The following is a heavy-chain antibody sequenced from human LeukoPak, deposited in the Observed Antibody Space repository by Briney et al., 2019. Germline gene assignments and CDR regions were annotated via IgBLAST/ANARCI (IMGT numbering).Heavy chain of an antibody. CDR1: GFTFSSYS. CDR3: ARDPDLIVGYMDV. CDR2: ISSSSSYI. Sequence: GGSLRLSCAASGFTFSSYSMNWVRQAPGKGLEWVSSISSSSSYIYYADSVKGRFTISRDNAKNSLYLQMNSLRAEDTAVYYCARDPDLIVGYMDVWGKGTTVTASS. V-gene: IGHV3-21*01. D-gene: IGHD1-26*01. J-gene: IGHJ6*03.